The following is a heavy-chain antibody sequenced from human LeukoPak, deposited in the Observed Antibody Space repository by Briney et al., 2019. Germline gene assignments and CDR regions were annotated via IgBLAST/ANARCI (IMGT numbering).Heavy chain of an antibody. CDR3: AKGETRYCSSTSCYLLDY. D-gene: IGHD2-2*01. J-gene: IGHJ4*02. Sequence: GGSQRLSCAASGFTFSSYGMHWVRQAPGNGLEWVAVISYDGSNKYYADSVKGRFTISRDNSKNTLYLQMDSLRAEDTAVYYCAKGETRYCSSTSCYLLDYWGQGTLVTVSS. CDR2: ISYDGSNK. V-gene: IGHV3-30*18. CDR1: GFTFSSYG.